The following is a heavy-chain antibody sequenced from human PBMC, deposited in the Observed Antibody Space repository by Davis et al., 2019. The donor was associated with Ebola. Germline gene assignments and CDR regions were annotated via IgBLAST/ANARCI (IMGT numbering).Heavy chain of an antibody. CDR1: GITFTGSA. Sequence: PGGSLRLSCAASGITFTGSAVHWVRQASGKGLEWVGRIRSKANSFATEFAASVKGRFTISRDDSTNTASLQMNSLKTEDTAVYYCSRHSPFRFLDYWGQGTLVTVSS. CDR3: SRHSPFRFLDY. CDR2: IRSKANSFAT. V-gene: IGHV3-73*01. D-gene: IGHD3-3*01. J-gene: IGHJ4*02.